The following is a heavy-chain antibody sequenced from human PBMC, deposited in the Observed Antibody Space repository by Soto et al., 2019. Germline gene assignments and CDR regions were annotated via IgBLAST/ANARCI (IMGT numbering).Heavy chain of an antibody. CDR3: ARDRAPWNDVTGFDY. CDR1: GGTFSSYA. D-gene: IGHD1-1*01. CDR2: IIPIFGTA. J-gene: IGHJ4*02. V-gene: IGHV1-69*13. Sequence: SVKVSCKASGGTFSSYAISWVRQAPGQGLEWMGGIIPIFGTANYAQKFQGRVTITADESTSTAYMELSSLRSEDTAVYYCARDRAPWNDVTGFDYWGQGTLVTVSS.